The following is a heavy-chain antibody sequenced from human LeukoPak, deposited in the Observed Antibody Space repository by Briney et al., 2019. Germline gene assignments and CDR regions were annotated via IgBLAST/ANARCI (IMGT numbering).Heavy chain of an antibody. Sequence: PGRSLRLSCAASEFTFSSYAMHWVRQAPGKGLEWVAVISYDGSNKYYADSVKGRFTISRDNSKNTLYLQMNSLRAEDTAVYYCARAAYCGGDCYFYAFDIWGQGTMVTVSS. CDR3: ARAAYCGGDCYFYAFDI. V-gene: IGHV3-30-3*01. CDR1: EFTFSSYA. D-gene: IGHD2-21*01. J-gene: IGHJ3*02. CDR2: ISYDGSNK.